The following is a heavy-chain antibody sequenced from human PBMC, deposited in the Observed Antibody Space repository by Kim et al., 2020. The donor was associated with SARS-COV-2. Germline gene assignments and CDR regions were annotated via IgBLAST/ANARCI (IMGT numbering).Heavy chain of an antibody. CDR2: IIPILGIA. D-gene: IGHD4-17*01. J-gene: IGHJ3*02. CDR3: ARDGDHSDDAFDI. V-gene: IGHV1-69*04. Sequence: SVKVSCKASGGTFSSYAISWVRQAPGQGLEWMGRIIPILGIANYAQKFQGRVTITADKSTSTAYMELSSLRSEDTAVYYCARDGDHSDDAFDIWGQGTMVTVSS. CDR1: GGTFSSYA.